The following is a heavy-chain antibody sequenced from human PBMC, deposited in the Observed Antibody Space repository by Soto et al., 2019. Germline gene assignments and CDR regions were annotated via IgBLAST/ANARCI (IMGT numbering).Heavy chain of an antibody. CDR3: ARQGFGPLHGLVDV. D-gene: IGHD3-10*01. CDR2: IYYSGST. CDR1: GGFISGNY. V-gene: IGHV4-59*08. J-gene: IGHJ6*02. Sequence: SEALSLTCTVSGGFISGNYWTWIRQPPGKGLEWIGYIYYSGSTNYNPSLKSRVTISLDTSKNQFSLKLTSVTATDTALYYCARQGFGPLHGLVDVWGQGTTVTVSS.